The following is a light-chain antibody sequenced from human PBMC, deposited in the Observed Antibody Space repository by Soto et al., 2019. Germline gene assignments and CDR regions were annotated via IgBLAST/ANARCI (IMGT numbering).Light chain of an antibody. CDR2: DAS. Sequence: EIVLTQSPATLSLSPGERATLSCRASQSVSSYLAWYQQKPGQAPRLLIYDASNRATGIPARFSGSGSGTDFTLTISSLEPGDFAVYYCQQRSNWLMYTFGQGTKLEIK. CDR1: QSVSSY. V-gene: IGKV3-11*01. CDR3: QQRSNWLMYT. J-gene: IGKJ2*01.